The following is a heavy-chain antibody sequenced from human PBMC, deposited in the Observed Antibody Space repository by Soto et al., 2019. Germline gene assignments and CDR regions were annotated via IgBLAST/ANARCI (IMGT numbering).Heavy chain of an antibody. CDR1: GFTVSTTY. V-gene: IGHV3-66*01. D-gene: IGHD6-6*01. CDR2: IYADGRT. Sequence: EVQLVESGGGLVQPGGSLRLSCAASGFTVSTTYMSWVRQAPGKGLEWVAVIYADGRTFYADSVKGRFTISRDKSKNTLDLQMNSMRAEDTSVYSCTRDPTDSSSSGLDYWGQGTMVTVSS. CDR3: TRDPTDSSSSGLDY. J-gene: IGHJ4*02.